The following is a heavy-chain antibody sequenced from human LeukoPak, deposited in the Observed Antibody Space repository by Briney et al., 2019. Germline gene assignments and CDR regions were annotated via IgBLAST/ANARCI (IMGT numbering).Heavy chain of an antibody. CDR3: AKVLGVAVAGTVDY. D-gene: IGHD6-19*01. CDR1: GFTFSSYA. J-gene: IGHJ4*02. CDR2: ISGSGGST. V-gene: IGHV3-23*01. Sequence: PGGSLRLSCAASGFTFSSYAMSWVRQAPGKGLEWVSAISGSGGSTYYADSVKGQFTISRDNSKNTLYLQMNSLRAEDTAVYYCAKVLGVAVAGTVDYWGQGTLVTVSS.